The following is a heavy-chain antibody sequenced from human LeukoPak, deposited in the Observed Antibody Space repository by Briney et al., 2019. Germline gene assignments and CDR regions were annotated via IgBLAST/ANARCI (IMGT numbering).Heavy chain of an antibody. CDR2: IYHSGST. CDR1: GGSISSYY. J-gene: IGHJ4*02. D-gene: IGHD3-22*01. CDR3: ASSGFDY. Sequence: SETLSLTCTVSGGSISSYYWSWIRQPPGKGLEWIGSIYHSGSTYYNPSLKSRVTISVDTSKNQFSLKLTSVTAADTAVYYCASSGFDYWGQGTLVTVSS. V-gene: IGHV4-59*04.